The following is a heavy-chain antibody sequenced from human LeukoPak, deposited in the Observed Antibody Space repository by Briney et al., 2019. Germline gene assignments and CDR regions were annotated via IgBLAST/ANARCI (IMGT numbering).Heavy chain of an antibody. Sequence: SETLSLTCTVSGGSISSYYWSWIRQPPGKGLECIGYISYSGSANYNPSLKSRVTISVDTSKKQFSLILSSVTAADTAVYYCARISNWFDPWGQGTLVTVSS. CDR1: GGSISSYY. V-gene: IGHV4-59*01. CDR2: ISYSGSA. J-gene: IGHJ5*02. CDR3: ARISNWFDP.